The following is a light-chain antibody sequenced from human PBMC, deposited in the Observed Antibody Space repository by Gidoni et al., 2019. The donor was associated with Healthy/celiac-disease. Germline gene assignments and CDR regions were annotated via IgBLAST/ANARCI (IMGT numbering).Light chain of an antibody. Sequence: EIVLTQSPATLSLSPGEGATLSCRASQSVSSNLAWYQQKPGQAPRLLIYDASNRATGIPARFSGSGSGTDFTLTISSLEPEDFAVYYCQQRSNWPRTFGQGTKLEIK. V-gene: IGKV3-11*01. CDR3: QQRSNWPRT. CDR1: QSVSSN. CDR2: DAS. J-gene: IGKJ2*01.